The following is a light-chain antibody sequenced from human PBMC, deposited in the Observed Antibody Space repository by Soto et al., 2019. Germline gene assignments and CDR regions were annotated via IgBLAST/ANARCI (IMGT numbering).Light chain of an antibody. CDR2: AAS. J-gene: IGKJ1*01. CDR1: QSVGSSY. Sequence: EIVMTQSPATLSVSAGERVTLSCRASQSVGSSYLAWHQQKPGQAPRLLIYAASTRATGIPDRFSGSGSGTDFTLTISRLEPEDFAVYYCQQYGTSRTFGQGTKVEIK. CDR3: QQYGTSRT. V-gene: IGKV3-20*01.